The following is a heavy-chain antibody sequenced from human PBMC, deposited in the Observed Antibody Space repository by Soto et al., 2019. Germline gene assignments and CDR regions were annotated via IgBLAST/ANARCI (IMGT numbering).Heavy chain of an antibody. CDR2: ISYDGSNK. J-gene: IGHJ4*02. D-gene: IGHD6-19*01. CDR1: GFTFSSYG. CDR3: AKALYSSGWYVDYFDY. V-gene: IGHV3-30*18. Sequence: PGGSLRLSCAASGFTFSSYGMHWVRQAPGKGLEWVAVISYDGSNKYYADSVKGRFTISRDNSKNTLYLQMNSLRAEDTAVYYCAKALYSSGWYVDYFDYWGQGTLVTVSS.